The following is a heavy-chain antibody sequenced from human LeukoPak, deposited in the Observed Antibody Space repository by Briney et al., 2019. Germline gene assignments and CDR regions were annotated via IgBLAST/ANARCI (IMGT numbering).Heavy chain of an antibody. Sequence: SETLSLTCTVSGGSISSSSYYWGWIRQPPGKGLEWIGSIYYSGSTYYNPSLKSRVTISVDTSKNQFSLKLSSVTAADTAVYYCARDLFSYFDYRGQGTLVTVSS. V-gene: IGHV4-39*07. CDR1: GGSISSSSYY. D-gene: IGHD2/OR15-2a*01. CDR2: IYYSGST. CDR3: ARDLFSYFDY. J-gene: IGHJ4*02.